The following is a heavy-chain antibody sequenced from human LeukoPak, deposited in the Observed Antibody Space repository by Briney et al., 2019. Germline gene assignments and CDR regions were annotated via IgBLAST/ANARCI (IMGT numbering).Heavy chain of an antibody. D-gene: IGHD2-8*01. V-gene: IGHV4-31*03. J-gene: IGHJ5*02. Sequence: ASETLSLTCTVSGDSISSGGYYWSWIRQHPGKGLEWIGYIYYSGSTYYNPSLKSRVTISVDTSKNQFSLKLSSVTAADTAVYYCARDIVHKWFDPWGQGTLVVVSS. CDR3: ARDIVHKWFDP. CDR2: IYYSGST. CDR1: GDSISSGGYY.